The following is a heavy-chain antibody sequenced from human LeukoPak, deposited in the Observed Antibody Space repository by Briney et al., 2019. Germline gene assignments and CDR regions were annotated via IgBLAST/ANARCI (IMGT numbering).Heavy chain of an antibody. J-gene: IGHJ6*03. Sequence: GGSLRLSCAASGFTFSGSAMHWVRQASGKGLEWVGRIGSKANSYATAYAASVKGRFTISRDDSKNTAYLQMNSLKTEDTAVYYCSGDCSSTSCYLYYMDVWGKGTTVTVSS. CDR2: IGSKANSYAT. V-gene: IGHV3-73*01. D-gene: IGHD2-2*01. CDR3: SGDCSSTSCYLYYMDV. CDR1: GFTFSGSA.